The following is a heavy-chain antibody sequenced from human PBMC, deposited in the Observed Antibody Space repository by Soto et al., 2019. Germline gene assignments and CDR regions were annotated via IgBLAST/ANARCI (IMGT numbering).Heavy chain of an antibody. D-gene: IGHD2-2*01. V-gene: IGHV3-23*01. J-gene: IGHJ4*02. CDR1: GFTFSSFA. Sequence: EMQLLESGGGLVQPGGSLRLSCVASGFTFSSFAMSWVRQAPGKGLEWVSRITASDGSTTYAEFAKGRFSISRDNSKNTLYLQMNCLRAEDTAVYYCGKVDCGSSGCQLIHYWGQGPLVTVSS. CDR2: ITASDGST. CDR3: GKVDCGSSGCQLIHY.